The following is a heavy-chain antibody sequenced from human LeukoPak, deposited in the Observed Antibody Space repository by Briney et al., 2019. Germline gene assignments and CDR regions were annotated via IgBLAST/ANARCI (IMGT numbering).Heavy chain of an antibody. CDR3: ARPGIVGATGYFDY. D-gene: IGHD1-26*01. CDR1: GYSFTSYW. J-gene: IGHJ4*02. CDR2: IYPGDSDT. Sequence: AGESLKIPGKGSGYSFTSYWIGWVRQMPGKGLEWMGIIYPGDSDTRYSPSFQGQVTIPADQSLSPAYLQWSSLKASDTAMYYCARPGIVGATGYFDYWGQGTLVTVSS. V-gene: IGHV5-51*01.